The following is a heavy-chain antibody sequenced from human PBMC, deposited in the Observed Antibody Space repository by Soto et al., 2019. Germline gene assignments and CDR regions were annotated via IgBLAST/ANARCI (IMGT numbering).Heavy chain of an antibody. V-gene: IGHV3-7*03. CDR2: IKQDESEK. CDR1: GFTSSSYW. Sequence: PGGSLRLSCAASGFTSSSYWMSWVRQAPGKGMEWVANIKQDESEKYYVDSVKGRFTISRDNAKNSLYLQMNSLRAEDTAVYYCARDEVGYCSGGSCHYGMDVWGQGTTVTVSS. D-gene: IGHD2-15*01. CDR3: ARDEVGYCSGGSCHYGMDV. J-gene: IGHJ6*02.